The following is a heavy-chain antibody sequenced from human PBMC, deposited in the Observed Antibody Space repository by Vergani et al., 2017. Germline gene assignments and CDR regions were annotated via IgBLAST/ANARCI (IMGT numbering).Heavy chain of an antibody. V-gene: IGHV4-34*01. CDR2: INHSGST. CDR1: GGSFSGYY. D-gene: IGHD6-19*01. Sequence: QVQLQQWGAGLLKPSETLSLTCAVYGGSFSGYYWSWIRQPPGKGLEWIGEINHSGSTNYNPSLKSRVTISVDTSKNQFSLKLSSVTDADTSVYDCVRAWESSIAVARNWFDPWGQGTLVTVAS. J-gene: IGHJ5*02. CDR3: VRAWESSIAVARNWFDP.